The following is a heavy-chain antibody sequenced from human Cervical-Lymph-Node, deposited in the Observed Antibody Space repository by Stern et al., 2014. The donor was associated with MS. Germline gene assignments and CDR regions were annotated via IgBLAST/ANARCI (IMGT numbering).Heavy chain of an antibody. D-gene: IGHD6-13*01. J-gene: IGHJ5*02. Sequence: EVQLVESGGGLVQPGGSLRLSCAASGFTFSSYSMNWVRQAPGKGLEWVSYISSSRSTIYYADSVKGRFTISRDNAKNSLYLQMNSLRDEDTAVYYCARDSAGIAAAGTGAFDPWGQGTLVTVSS. CDR2: ISSSRSTI. V-gene: IGHV3-48*02. CDR1: GFTFSSYS. CDR3: ARDSAGIAAAGTGAFDP.